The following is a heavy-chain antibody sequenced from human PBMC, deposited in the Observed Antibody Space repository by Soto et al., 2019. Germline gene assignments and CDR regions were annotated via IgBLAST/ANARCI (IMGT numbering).Heavy chain of an antibody. J-gene: IGHJ3*02. V-gene: IGHV4-39*01. CDR1: GGSISSSSYY. Sequence: PSETLSLTCTVSGGSISSSSYYWGWIRQPPGKGLEWIGSIYYSGSTYYNPSLKSRVTISVDTSKNQFSLKLSSVTAADTAVYYCARLGSGWELGGAFDIWGQGTMVTVSS. CDR3: ARLGSGWELGGAFDI. CDR2: IYYSGST. D-gene: IGHD1-26*01.